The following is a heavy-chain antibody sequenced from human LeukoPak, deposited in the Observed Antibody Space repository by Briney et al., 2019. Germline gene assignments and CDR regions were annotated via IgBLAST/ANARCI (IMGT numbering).Heavy chain of an antibody. D-gene: IGHD5-12*01. CDR1: GFTFSSYS. J-gene: IGHJ4*02. Sequence: GGSLRLSCVASGFTFSSYSMNWVRQAPGKGLEWVSYISSSSSTIYYADSVKGRFTISRDNAKNSLYLQMNSLRAEDTAVYYCAGGYSGYWYYFDYWGQGTLVTVSS. CDR3: AGGYSGYWYYFDY. CDR2: ISSSSSTI. V-gene: IGHV3-48*01.